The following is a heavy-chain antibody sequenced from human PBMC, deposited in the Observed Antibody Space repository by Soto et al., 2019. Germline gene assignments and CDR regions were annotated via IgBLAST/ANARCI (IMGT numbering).Heavy chain of an antibody. CDR1: GFSFSTSE. V-gene: IGHV3-48*03. CDR2: ISTSGSTI. Sequence: GGSLRLSCAASGFSFSTSEMNWVRQAPGKGLEWVSYISTSGSTIHYADSVKGRFTISRDNAKNSLYLQMNSLKTEDTAVYYCARDSFSGSFCTAWGQGTMVTVYS. D-gene: IGHD1-26*01. J-gene: IGHJ5*02. CDR3: ARDSFSGSFCTA.